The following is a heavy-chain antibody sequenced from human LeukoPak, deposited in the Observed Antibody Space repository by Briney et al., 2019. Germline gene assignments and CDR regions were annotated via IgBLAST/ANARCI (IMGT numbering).Heavy chain of an antibody. J-gene: IGHJ5*02. V-gene: IGHV5-51*01. Sequence: GESLKISCQGFGYSFTSYWIGWVRQMPGKGLEWMGLIYPGDSESRYSPSFQGQVTISADKSISTAYLQWSSLKASDTAMYYCARSSRDVLLWFGELSFTADWFDLWGQGTLVTVSS. CDR3: ARSSRDVLLWFGELSFTADWFDL. CDR2: IYPGDSES. CDR1: GYSFTSYW. D-gene: IGHD3-10*01.